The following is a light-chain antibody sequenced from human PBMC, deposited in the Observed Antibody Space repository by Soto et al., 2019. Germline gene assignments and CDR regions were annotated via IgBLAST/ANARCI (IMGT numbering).Light chain of an antibody. CDR3: QQRSNWVT. CDR1: QSVSSY. CDR2: DAS. V-gene: IGKV3-11*01. Sequence: EIVLTQSPATLSLSPGERATLSCRASQSVSSYLAWYKQKPGQAPRLLIYDASDRATGIPARFSGGGSGTDFTLSISCLEPEDFAVYYCQQRSNWVTFGPGTKVIS. J-gene: IGKJ3*01.